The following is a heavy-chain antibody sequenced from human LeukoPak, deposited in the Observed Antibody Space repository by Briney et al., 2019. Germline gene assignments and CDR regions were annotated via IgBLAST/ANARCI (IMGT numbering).Heavy chain of an antibody. V-gene: IGHV3-30*02. CDR2: IRYDGRIE. D-gene: IGHD6-19*01. Sequence: PGGSLRLSCAASGFSFSSYEMNWVRQAPGKGLEWVSFIRYDGRIEYYAKSVKGRFTISRVNSMNTLFPQMNSLGPEDTAFYYCAKVYSGGRSLDQWGQGILVTVSS. J-gene: IGHJ4*02. CDR1: GFSFSSYE. CDR3: AKVYSGGRSLDQ.